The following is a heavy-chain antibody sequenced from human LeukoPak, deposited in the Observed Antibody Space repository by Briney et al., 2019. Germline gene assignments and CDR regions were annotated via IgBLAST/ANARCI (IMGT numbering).Heavy chain of an antibody. D-gene: IGHD3-16*02. CDR3: ARDFRYDYVWGSYRPDY. CDR1: GYTFTSYG. CDR2: ISAYNGNT. J-gene: IGHJ4*02. V-gene: IGHV1-18*01. Sequence: RASVKVSCKASGYTFTSYGISWVRQAPGQGLEWMGWISAYNGNTNYAQKLQGRVTMTTDTSTSTAYTELRSLRSDDTAVYYCARDFRYDYVWGSYRPDYWGQGTLVTVSS.